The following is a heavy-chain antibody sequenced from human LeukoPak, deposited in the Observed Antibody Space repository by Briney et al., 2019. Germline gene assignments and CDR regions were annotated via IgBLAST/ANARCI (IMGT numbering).Heavy chain of an antibody. CDR3: AKGDDYAPAPWFDP. D-gene: IGHD4-17*01. CDR2: ISYDGSNK. V-gene: IGHV3-30*04. CDR1: GFTFSSYA. J-gene: IGHJ5*02. Sequence: GGSLRLSCAASGFTFSSYAMHWVRQAPGKGLEWVAVISYDGSNKYYADSVKGRFTISRDNSKNTLYLQMNSLRAEDTAVYYCAKGDDYAPAPWFDPWGQGTLVTVSS.